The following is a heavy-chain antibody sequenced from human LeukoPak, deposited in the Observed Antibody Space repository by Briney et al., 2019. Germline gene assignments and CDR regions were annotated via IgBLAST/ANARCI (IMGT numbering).Heavy chain of an antibody. Sequence: PGGSLRLSCAASGFTFSSYSMNWVRQAPGKGLVWVSRINGDGSITTYADSVRGRFTISRDNAKNTLYLQMNSLRAEDTAVYYCARAGNGFDIWGRGTMVTVSS. V-gene: IGHV3-74*01. CDR2: INGDGSIT. J-gene: IGHJ3*02. CDR1: GFTFSSYS. CDR3: ARAGNGFDI.